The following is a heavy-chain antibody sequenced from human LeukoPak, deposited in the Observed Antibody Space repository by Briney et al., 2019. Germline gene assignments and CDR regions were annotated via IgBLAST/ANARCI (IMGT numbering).Heavy chain of an antibody. D-gene: IGHD6-13*01. Sequence: PGGSLRLSCAASGFTFDDYAMHWVRQAPGKGLEWVSRISGDGGNTYYADSVKGRFTISRDNSKNSLYLQMNSLRTEDTAFYYCAKVSRSGSWYDFFDYWGQGTLVTVSS. V-gene: IGHV3-43*02. J-gene: IGHJ4*02. CDR1: GFTFDDYA. CDR2: ISGDGGNT. CDR3: AKVSRSGSWYDFFDY.